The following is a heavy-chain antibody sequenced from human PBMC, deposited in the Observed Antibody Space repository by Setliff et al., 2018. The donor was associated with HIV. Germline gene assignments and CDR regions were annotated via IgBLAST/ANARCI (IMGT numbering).Heavy chain of an antibody. D-gene: IGHD4-17*01. CDR2: ISAYNGNT. Sequence: ASVKVSCKASGYTFTSYDINWVRQATGQGLEWMGWISAYNGNTNYAQKLQGRVTMTTDTSTSTAYMELRSLRSDDTAVYYCAREPPRRRTTVTGDYWGQGTLVTVSS. CDR1: GYTFTSYD. CDR3: AREPPRRRTTVTGDY. V-gene: IGHV1-18*01. J-gene: IGHJ4*02.